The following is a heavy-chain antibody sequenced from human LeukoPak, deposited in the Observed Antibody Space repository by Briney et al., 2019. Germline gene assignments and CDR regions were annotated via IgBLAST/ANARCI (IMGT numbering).Heavy chain of an antibody. J-gene: IGHJ4*02. CDR2: INHSGNT. D-gene: IGHD3-22*01. V-gene: IGHV4-34*01. Sequence: PSETLSLTCAVYGGSFSGYYWSWIRQPPGKGLEWIGEINHSGNTNYNPSLKSRVAISVDTSKNQFSLKLSSVTAADTAVYYCARGENSSGYYYLYYWGQGTLVTVSS. CDR1: GGSFSGYY. CDR3: ARGENSSGYYYLYY.